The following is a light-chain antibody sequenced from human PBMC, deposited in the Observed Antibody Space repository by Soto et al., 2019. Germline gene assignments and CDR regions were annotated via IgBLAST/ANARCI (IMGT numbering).Light chain of an antibody. Sequence: DIQMTQSPSSLSASVGDRVTITCRASQSISSYLNWFQLKPGKAPKLLIYAASTLQSGVPSRFSGSGSGTDFTLTISSLQPEDFATYYCQQSYSTPYTLGQGTKLEIK. V-gene: IGKV1-39*01. J-gene: IGKJ2*01. CDR1: QSISSY. CDR2: AAS. CDR3: QQSYSTPYT.